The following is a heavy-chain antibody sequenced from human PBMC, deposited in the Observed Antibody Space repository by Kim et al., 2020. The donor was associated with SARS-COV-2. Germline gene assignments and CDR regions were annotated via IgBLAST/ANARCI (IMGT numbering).Heavy chain of an antibody. J-gene: IGHJ1*01. Sequence: SETLSLTCTVSGGSISSSSYYWGWIRQPPGKGLEWIGSIYYSGSTYYNPSLKSRVTISVDTSKNQFSLKLSSVTAADTAVYYCAGSTKRITMIVVANWGQGTLVTVSS. CDR2: IYYSGST. V-gene: IGHV4-39*01. CDR1: GGSISSSSYY. D-gene: IGHD3-22*01. CDR3: AGSTKRITMIVVAN.